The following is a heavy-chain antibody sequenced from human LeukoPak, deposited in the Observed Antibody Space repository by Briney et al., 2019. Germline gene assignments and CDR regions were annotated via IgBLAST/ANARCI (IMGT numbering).Heavy chain of an antibody. CDR2: ISAYNSNT. V-gene: IGHV1-18*01. CDR1: GYTFANYG. CDR3: ARVLLRYSSSWYNDY. Sequence: GASVKVSCKASGYTFANYGISWVRQAPGQGLEWMGWISAYNSNTNYAQKLQGRVTMTTDTSTSTAYMELRSLRSDDTAVYCCARVLLRYSSSWYNDYWGQGTLVTVSS. J-gene: IGHJ4*02. D-gene: IGHD6-13*01.